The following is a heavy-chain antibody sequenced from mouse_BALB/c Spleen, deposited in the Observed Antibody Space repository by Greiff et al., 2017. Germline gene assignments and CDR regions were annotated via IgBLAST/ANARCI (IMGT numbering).Heavy chain of an antibody. CDR3: TRSIYYGNNGY. V-gene: IGHV1-5*01. Sequence: EVQLQQSGTVLARPGASVKMSCKASGYSFTSYWMHWVKQRPGQGLEWIGAIYPGNSDTSYNQKFKGKAKLTAVTSASTAYMELSSLTNEDSAVYYCTRSIYYGNNGYWGQGTTLTVSS. CDR1: GYSFTSYW. D-gene: IGHD2-1*01. J-gene: IGHJ2*01. CDR2: IYPGNSDT.